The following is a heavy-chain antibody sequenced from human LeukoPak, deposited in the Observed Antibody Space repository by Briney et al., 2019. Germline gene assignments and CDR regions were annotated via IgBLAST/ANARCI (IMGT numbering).Heavy chain of an antibody. J-gene: IGHJ6*03. V-gene: IGHV1-18*01. Sequence: ASVKVSCKASGYTFTSYGISWVRQAPGQGLEWMGWISAYNGNTNYAQKPQGRVTMTTDTSTSTAYMELRSLRSDDTAVYYCARRSDILTGFYMDVWGKGTTVTVSS. D-gene: IGHD3-9*01. CDR3: ARRSDILTGFYMDV. CDR1: GYTFTSYG. CDR2: ISAYNGNT.